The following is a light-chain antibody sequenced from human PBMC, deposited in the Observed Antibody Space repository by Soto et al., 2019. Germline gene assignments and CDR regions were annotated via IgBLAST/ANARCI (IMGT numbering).Light chain of an antibody. J-gene: IGKJ2*01. V-gene: IGKV1-39*01. CDR2: STS. CDR1: QTISTF. Sequence: DVQMTQVTSSLSPSVGDGVTITCRASQTISTFLNWYQQKPGKAPKLLIYSTSNSQSGVPSRFRGSGSGTEFTLTISSLQPEDFATYYCQQSYITPYTCGQGTKLENK. CDR3: QQSYITPYT.